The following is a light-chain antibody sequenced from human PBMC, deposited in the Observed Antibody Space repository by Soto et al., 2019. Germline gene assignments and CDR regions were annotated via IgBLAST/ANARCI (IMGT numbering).Light chain of an antibody. CDR2: DVN. J-gene: IGLJ1*01. CDR1: SSDVGRYDS. V-gene: IGLV2-11*01. CDR3: CSYAGSYTVYV. Sequence: QSALTQPRSVSGSPGQSVTISCTGSSSDVGRYDSVSWYQQHPGKAPKLMIYDVNKRPSGVPDRFSGSKSGDTASLTISGLQAEDEADYYCCSYAGSYTVYVFGTGTKLTVL.